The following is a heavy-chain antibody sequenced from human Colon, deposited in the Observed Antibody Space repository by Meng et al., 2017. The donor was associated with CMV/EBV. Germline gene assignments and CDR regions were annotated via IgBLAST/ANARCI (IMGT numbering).Heavy chain of an antibody. Sequence: LKICCAASGFTFSSHGMHWVRHAPGKGLGWVSRINSYGSRKSYADSVKGRFTISRHNARNTLYLQMKSLRAEDTAVYYCARVGGLPSCSYSTNWCDPWGQGTLVTVSS. CDR3: ARVGGLPSCSYSTNWCDP. CDR1: GFTFSSHG. V-gene: IGHV3-74*01. D-gene: IGHD2-15*01. J-gene: IGHJ5*02. CDR2: INSYGSRK.